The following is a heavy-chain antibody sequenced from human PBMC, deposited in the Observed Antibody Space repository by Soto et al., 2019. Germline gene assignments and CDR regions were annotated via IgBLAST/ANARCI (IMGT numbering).Heavy chain of an antibody. CDR1: GFSFISSA. J-gene: IGHJ4*02. V-gene: IGHV3-23*01. Sequence: VQLWDSGGGLVQPGGSLRLSCAASGFSFISSAMSCVRQAPGKRLEWVSTFRASGGTTHYADPVKGRFTISRDTSNNILFLQLNSLRAEDTAIYYCTKDSPWAIISPTHDYWGQGTLVTVSS. D-gene: IGHD2-2*01. CDR2: FRASGGTT. CDR3: TKDSPWAIISPTHDY.